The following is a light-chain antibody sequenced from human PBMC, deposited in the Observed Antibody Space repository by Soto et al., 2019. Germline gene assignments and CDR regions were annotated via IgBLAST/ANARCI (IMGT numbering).Light chain of an antibody. CDR1: QSVSSSY. Sequence: EIVLTQSPGTLSLSPGERATLSCRASQSVSSSYLAWYQQKPGQAPRLLIYGASSRATGIPDRFSGSGSGTDFTLTISRLEPEDVAVYYCQHYGSSPLFTFGPGTNVDIK. J-gene: IGKJ3*01. CDR3: QHYGSSPLFT. V-gene: IGKV3-20*01. CDR2: GAS.